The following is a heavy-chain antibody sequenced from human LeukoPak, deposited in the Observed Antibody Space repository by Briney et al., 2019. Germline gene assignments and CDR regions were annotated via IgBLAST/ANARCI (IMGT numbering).Heavy chain of an antibody. Sequence: SETLSLTCAVYGGSFSGYYWSWIRQPPGKGLEWIGEISHSGSTNYNPSLKSRVTISVDKSKNQFSLKLSSVTAADTAVYYCATQYCSGGSCYSDYWGQGTLVTVSS. D-gene: IGHD2-15*01. CDR1: GGSFSGYY. J-gene: IGHJ4*03. CDR2: ISHSGST. CDR3: ATQYCSGGSCYSDY. V-gene: IGHV4-34*01.